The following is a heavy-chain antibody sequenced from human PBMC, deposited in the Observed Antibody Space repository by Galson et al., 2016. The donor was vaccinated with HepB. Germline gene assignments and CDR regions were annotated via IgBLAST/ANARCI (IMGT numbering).Heavy chain of an antibody. CDR2: ISYDGSDH. D-gene: IGHD6-13*01. Sequence: SLRLSCAASGFTFSTYGMHWVRQAPGKGLEWVAVISYDGSDHYYAVSVKGRFTISRDNSKNTLYLQMNSLRAEDTAVYFCAKDRPHSSTWFSPNDAFDVWGQGTMVTVSS. V-gene: IGHV3-30*18. J-gene: IGHJ3*01. CDR3: AKDRPHSSTWFSPNDAFDV. CDR1: GFTFSTYG.